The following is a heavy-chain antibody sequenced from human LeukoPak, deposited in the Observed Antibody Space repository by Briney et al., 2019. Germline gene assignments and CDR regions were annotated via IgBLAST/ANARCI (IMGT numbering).Heavy chain of an antibody. CDR1: GGSFSGYY. CDR2: IYYSGST. V-gene: IGHV4-34*01. Sequence: SETLSLTCAVYGGSFSGYYWSWIRQPPGKGLEWIGSIYYSGSTYSNPSLKSRLTISIDTPKNQFSLKLSSVTAADTAVYYCARQIAVSGKGGNFDYWGQGTLVTVSS. CDR3: ARQIAVSGKGGNFDY. J-gene: IGHJ4*02. D-gene: IGHD6-19*01.